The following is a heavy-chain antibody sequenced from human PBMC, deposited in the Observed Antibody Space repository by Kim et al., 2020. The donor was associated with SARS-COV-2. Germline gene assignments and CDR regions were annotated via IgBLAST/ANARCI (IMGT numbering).Heavy chain of an antibody. V-gene: IGHV3-21*01. Sequence: GGSLRLSCVASGFMFSGYGMDWVRQAPGKGPEWVSSISSCSDYIYYADSVKGRFTISRDNAKNSVFLQMNSLRAEDTAVYYCVTDERASFCGSWGQGTLVPVSS. CDR2: ISSCSDYI. D-gene: IGHD2-21*01. CDR1: GFMFSGYG. J-gene: IGHJ1*01. CDR3: VTDERASFCGS.